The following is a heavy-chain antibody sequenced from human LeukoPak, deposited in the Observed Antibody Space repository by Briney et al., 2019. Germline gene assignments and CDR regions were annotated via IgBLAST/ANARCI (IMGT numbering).Heavy chain of an antibody. CDR1: GFTFSRYY. CDR2: VSFEGSNK. D-gene: IGHD3-10*01. V-gene: IGHV3-30*18. J-gene: IGHJ4*02. Sequence: GGSLRLSCAASGFTFSRYYMHWVRQAPGKGLEWVAVVSFEGSNKYYADSVKGRFTISRDNSKNTLSLQMNSLRAEDTAVYYCAKDMGYYYGSGSYPPENDYWGQGTLVTVSS. CDR3: AKDMGYYYGSGSYPPENDY.